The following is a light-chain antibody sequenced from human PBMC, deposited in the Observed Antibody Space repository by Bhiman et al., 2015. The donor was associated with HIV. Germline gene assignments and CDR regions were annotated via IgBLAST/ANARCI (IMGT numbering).Light chain of an antibody. J-gene: IGLJ1*01. CDR2: EVT. V-gene: IGLV2-14*01. CDR1: SSDVGLYNS. CDR3: SSLTTSLTYV. Sequence: QSALTQPPSASGSPGQSVTISCTGTSSDVGLYNSVSWYQHHPGKAPKLLIYEVTKRPSGVSNRFSGSKSGNTASLTISGLQAEDEADYYCSSLTTSLTYVFGTGTNVTVL.